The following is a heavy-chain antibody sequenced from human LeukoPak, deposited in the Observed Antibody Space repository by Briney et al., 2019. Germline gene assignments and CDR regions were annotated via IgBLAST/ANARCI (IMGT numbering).Heavy chain of an antibody. V-gene: IGHV3-30*02. CDR3: VLSYGSGPTWVDH. Sequence: QTGGSLRLSCAASGFTFSKYGMHWVRQAPGKGLDWVALIRYDGTNKYYGDSVKGRFIVSRDNPKNTLYLQMNSLRAEDTALYYCVLSYGSGPTWVDHWGKGAMVTVCS. CDR1: GFTFSKYG. CDR2: IRYDGTNK. J-gene: IGHJ5*02. D-gene: IGHD3-10*01.